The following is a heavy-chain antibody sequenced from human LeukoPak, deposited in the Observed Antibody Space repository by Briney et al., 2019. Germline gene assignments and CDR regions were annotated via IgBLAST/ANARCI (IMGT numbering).Heavy chain of an antibody. CDR2: IYYSGST. CDR1: GGSISSSSYY. V-gene: IGHV4-39*07. CDR3: ARYDVWGSYRAFDY. J-gene: IGHJ4*02. D-gene: IGHD3-16*02. Sequence: SETLSLTCTVSGGSISSSSYYWGWIRQPPGKGLEWIGSIYYSGSTYYNPSLKSRVTISVDTSKNQFSLKLSSVTVADTAVYYCARYDVWGSYRAFDYWGQGTLVTVSS.